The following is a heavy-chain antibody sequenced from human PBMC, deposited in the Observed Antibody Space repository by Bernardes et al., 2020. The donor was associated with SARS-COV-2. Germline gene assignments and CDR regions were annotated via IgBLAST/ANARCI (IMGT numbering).Heavy chain of an antibody. D-gene: IGHD1-26*01. V-gene: IGHV3-30*18. CDR2: ISYAGSNK. CDR1: GFTFSSYG. CDR3: AKDRGSRGRDWFDP. Sequence: GGSLRLSCAASGFTFSSYGMHRVRQAPGKGLEWVAVISYAGSNKYYADSVKGRFTISRDNSKNTLYLQMNSLRAEDTAVSYCAKDRGSRGRDWFDPWGQGTLVTVSS. J-gene: IGHJ5*02.